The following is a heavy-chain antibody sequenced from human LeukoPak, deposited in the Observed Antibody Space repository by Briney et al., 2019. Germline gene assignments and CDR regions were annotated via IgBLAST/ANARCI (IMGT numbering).Heavy chain of an antibody. J-gene: IGHJ4*02. V-gene: IGHV4-38-2*02. Sequence: PSETLSLTCSVSGYSVTSDCFWGWIRQPPGKGLEWIATIHHTGSTFYNPSLKSRVTISSDTSKNHFSLIVTSVTAADTAVYYCARVRTRAGNDCWGQGTLVTVSS. CDR2: IHHTGST. CDR3: ARVRTRAGNDC. CDR1: GYSVTSDCF.